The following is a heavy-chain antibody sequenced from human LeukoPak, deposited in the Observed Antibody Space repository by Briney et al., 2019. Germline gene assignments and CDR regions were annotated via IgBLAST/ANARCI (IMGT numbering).Heavy chain of an antibody. D-gene: IGHD1-26*01. Sequence: PSDTLSLSCTVSGGSISSYYWSWIRQPAGKGLEYIGRTYTTGSANYNPSLKGRVSLSLDTSKNQFSLKLSSVTAADTAVYYCARARRVGATVGFDYWGQGTLVTVSS. V-gene: IGHV4-4*07. CDR2: TYTTGSA. CDR1: GGSISSYY. CDR3: ARARRVGATVGFDY. J-gene: IGHJ4*02.